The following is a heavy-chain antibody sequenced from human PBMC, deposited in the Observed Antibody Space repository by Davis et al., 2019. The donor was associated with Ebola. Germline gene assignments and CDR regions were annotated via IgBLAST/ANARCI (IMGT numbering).Heavy chain of an antibody. CDR2: ISYDGSNK. CDR1: GFTFSSYA. Sequence: GESLKISCAASGFTFSSYAMHWVRQAPGKGLEWVAVISYDGSNKYYADSVKGRFTISRDNSKNTLYLQMNSLRAEDTAVYYCASPSGFGELLQGGYFDYWGQGTLVTVSS. V-gene: IGHV3-30-3*01. CDR3: ASPSGFGELLQGGYFDY. D-gene: IGHD3-10*01. J-gene: IGHJ4*02.